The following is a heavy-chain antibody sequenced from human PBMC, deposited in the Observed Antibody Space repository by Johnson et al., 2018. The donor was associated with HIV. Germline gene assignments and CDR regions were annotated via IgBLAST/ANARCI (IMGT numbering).Heavy chain of an antibody. J-gene: IGHJ3*01. Sequence: VQLVESGGGLVQPGGSLGLACVGSGFNVSNNYMSWVRQPPGQGLEWVSTLYSSGNTYYADSVKGRFTISRDSSRNTLYRQIDTLKVEDTALYYCTRSKLQFLAPDAFDLWGQGTMVTVSS. CDR2: LYSSGNT. CDR1: GFNVSNNY. V-gene: IGHV3-53*01. CDR3: TRSKLQFLAPDAFDL. D-gene: IGHD5-24*01.